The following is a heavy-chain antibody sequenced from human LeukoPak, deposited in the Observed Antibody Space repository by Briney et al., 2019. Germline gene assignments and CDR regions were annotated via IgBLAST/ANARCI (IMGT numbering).Heavy chain of an antibody. V-gene: IGHV4-30-2*01. J-gene: IGHJ4*02. Sequence: SSETLSLTCAVSGGSISSGGYSWSWIRQPPGKGLEWIGYIYHSGSTYYNPSLKSRVTISVDRSKNQFSLKLSSVTAADTAVYYCARSARSNYLDYWGQGTLVTVSS. CDR2: IYHSGST. D-gene: IGHD4-11*01. CDR1: GGSISSGGYS. CDR3: ARSARSNYLDY.